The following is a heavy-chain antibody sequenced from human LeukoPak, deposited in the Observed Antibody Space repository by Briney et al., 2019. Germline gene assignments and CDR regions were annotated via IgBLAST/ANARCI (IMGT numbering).Heavy chain of an antibody. CDR3: AASIPFSNSYYYYYYMDV. CDR2: ISSSGSTI. J-gene: IGHJ6*03. Sequence: PGGSLRLSCAASGFTFSSYEMNWVRQAPGKGLEWVSYISSSGSTIYYADSVKGRFTISRDNAKNSLYLQMNSLRAKDTAVYYCAASIPFSNSYYYYYYMDVWGKGTTVTVSS. D-gene: IGHD2/OR15-2a*01. CDR1: GFTFSSYE. V-gene: IGHV3-48*03.